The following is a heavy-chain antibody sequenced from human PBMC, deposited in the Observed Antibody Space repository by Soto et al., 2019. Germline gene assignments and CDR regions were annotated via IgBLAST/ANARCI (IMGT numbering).Heavy chain of an antibody. V-gene: IGHV2-5*02. CDR2: IYWDDDK. D-gene: IGHD4-17*01. CDR1: GFSLSTSGVG. CDR3: PHRRGDYTTGYYYGMDV. J-gene: IGHJ6*02. Sequence: QITLKESGPTLVKPTQTLTLTCTFSGFSLSTSGVGVGWIRQPPGKALEWLALIYWDDDKRYSPSLKSRLTINKXXTXNXXVLTMTNMDPVDTATYYCPHRRGDYTTGYYYGMDVWGQGTTVTVSS.